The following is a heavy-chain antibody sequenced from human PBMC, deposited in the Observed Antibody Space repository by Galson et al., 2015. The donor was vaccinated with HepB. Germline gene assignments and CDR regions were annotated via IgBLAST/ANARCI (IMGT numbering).Heavy chain of an antibody. J-gene: IGHJ4*02. CDR2: IHPGDSET. V-gene: IGHV5-51*01. Sequence: QSGAEVKKPGESLKISCKTSGYNFTTYWIGWVRQMPGKGLEWMGIIHPGDSETVYSPSFQGQVTISADKSISTAYLQWSSLKASDTAMYYCARQAFSSPQYVSDYWGQGTLVTVSP. D-gene: IGHD6-13*01. CDR1: GYNFTTYW. CDR3: ARQAFSSPQYVSDY.